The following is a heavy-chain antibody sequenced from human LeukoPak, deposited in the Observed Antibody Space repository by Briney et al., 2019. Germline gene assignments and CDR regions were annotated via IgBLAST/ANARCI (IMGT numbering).Heavy chain of an antibody. CDR3: AKSGYSYGRTQPFDY. V-gene: IGHV3-30*18. CDR2: ISYDGSNK. Sequence: GGSLRLSCAASGFTFSSYGMHWVRQAPGKGLEWVAVISYDGSNKYYADSVKGRFTISRDNSKNTLYLQMNSLRAEDTAAYYCAKSGYSYGRTQPFDYWGQGTLVTVSS. D-gene: IGHD5-18*01. CDR1: GFTFSSYG. J-gene: IGHJ4*02.